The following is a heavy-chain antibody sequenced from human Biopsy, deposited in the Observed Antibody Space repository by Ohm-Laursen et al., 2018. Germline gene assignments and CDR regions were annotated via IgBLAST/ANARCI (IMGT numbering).Heavy chain of an antibody. CDR3: TRGGYYYDSLAYYYWFDP. D-gene: IGHD3-22*01. V-gene: IGHV1-2*02. J-gene: IGHJ5*02. CDR1: GYTFTGYH. CDR2: INAKTGDT. Sequence: VSVKVSCKASGYTFTGYHVHWVRQAPGQGLEWMGWINAKTGDTNYAQKFQGRVTMTRDTSISTAYVDLSSLRSGDTAVYYCTRGGYYYDSLAYYYWFDPWGQGTLVTVSS.